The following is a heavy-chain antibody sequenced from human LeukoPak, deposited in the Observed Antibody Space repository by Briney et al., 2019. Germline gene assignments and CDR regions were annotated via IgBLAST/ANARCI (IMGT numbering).Heavy chain of an antibody. CDR1: GFTFSNYA. J-gene: IGHJ4*02. CDR2: LRGDGET. Sequence: PGGSLRLSCAASGFTFSNYAMSWVRQAPAGGLEWVSSLRGDGETFYADSVKGRFTLSRDNAKNSLYLQMNSLRAEDTAVYYCVSSSWYYFDYWGQGTLVTVSS. V-gene: IGHV3-23*01. D-gene: IGHD6-13*01. CDR3: VSSSWYYFDY.